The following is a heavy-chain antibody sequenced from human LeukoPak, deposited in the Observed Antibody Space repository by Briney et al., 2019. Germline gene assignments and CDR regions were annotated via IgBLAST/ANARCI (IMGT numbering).Heavy chain of an antibody. V-gene: IGHV6-1*01. D-gene: IGHD4-17*01. CDR2: TYYRSKWYD. CDR3: ARDVGGHIFGYYGTFDI. J-gene: IGHJ3*02. Sequence: SQTLSLTCAIPGDSVSSNSAAWTWIRQSPSRGLEWLGRTYYRSKWYDDYAISVKSRITINPDTSKNQFSLQLKSVTPEDTAVYYCARDVGGHIFGYYGTFDIWGQGTMVTVSS. CDR1: GDSVSSNSAA.